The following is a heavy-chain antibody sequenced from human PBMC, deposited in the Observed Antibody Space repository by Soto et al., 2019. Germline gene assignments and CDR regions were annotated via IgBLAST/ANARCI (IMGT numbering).Heavy chain of an antibody. D-gene: IGHD6-6*01. CDR3: AKEMYPRTVLDSSSPWGDY. CDR2: MSYAGTYK. CDR1: GFTFSDYG. Sequence: PGGSLRLSCAVSGFTFSDYGMHWVRQAPGKGLEWVAVMSYAGTYKYYADSVKGRFTISRGLSGNTLFLQMNSLRLEDTAVYFCAKEMYPRTVLDSSSPWGDYWGQGTLVTVSS. J-gene: IGHJ4*02. V-gene: IGHV3-30*18.